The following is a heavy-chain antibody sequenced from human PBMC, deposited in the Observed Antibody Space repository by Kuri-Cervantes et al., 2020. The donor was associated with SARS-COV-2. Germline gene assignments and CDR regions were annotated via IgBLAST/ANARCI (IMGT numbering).Heavy chain of an antibody. V-gene: IGHV1-18*01. D-gene: IGHD3-22*01. Sequence: ASVKVSCKASGYTFTSYGISWVRQAPGQGLEWMGWTSAYNGNTNYAQKLQGRVTMTTDTSTSTAYMELRSLRSDDTAVYYCARWTANYDSSGYYLWGQGTLVTVSS. J-gene: IGHJ5*02. CDR3: ARWTANYDSSGYYL. CDR1: GYTFTSYG. CDR2: TSAYNGNT.